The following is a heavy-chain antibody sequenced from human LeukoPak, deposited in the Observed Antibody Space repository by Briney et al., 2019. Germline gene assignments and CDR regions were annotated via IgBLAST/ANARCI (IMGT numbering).Heavy chain of an antibody. CDR3: ARGRNYNFDY. V-gene: IGHV4-59*01. J-gene: IGHJ4*02. CDR1: GASISSYY. CDR2: IYYSGST. D-gene: IGHD3-10*01. Sequence: SETLSLTCTVSGASISSYYWSWIRQPPGKGLEWIGYIYYSGSTNYNPSLKSRVTISVDTSKNQFSLNLRSVTAADTAVYYCARGRNYNFDYWGQGTLVTVSS.